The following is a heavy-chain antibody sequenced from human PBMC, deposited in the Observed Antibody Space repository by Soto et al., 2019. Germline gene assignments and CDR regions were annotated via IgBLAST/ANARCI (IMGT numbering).Heavy chain of an antibody. CDR1: GSSFSAYY. J-gene: IGHJ2*01. CDR2: INHSGST. V-gene: IGHV4-34*01. CDR3: VRHYNRYFDV. D-gene: IGHD3-9*01. Sequence: SETLSLTCGVSGSSFSAYYWTWIRQPPGKGLEWIGEINHSGSTSYNPSLKSRVTISLDTSKSQFSLKLSSVTAADSAVYFCVRHYNRYFDVWGRGTLVTVS.